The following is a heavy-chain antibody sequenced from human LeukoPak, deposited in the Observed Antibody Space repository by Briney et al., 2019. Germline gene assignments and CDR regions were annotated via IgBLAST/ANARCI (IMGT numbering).Heavy chain of an antibody. CDR1: GGSISSYY. J-gene: IGHJ4*02. CDR2: IYTSGSS. V-gene: IGHV4-4*07. Sequence: PSETLSLTCTVSGGSISSYYWSWIREPAGKGLEWMGRIYTSGSSNSNPSLKSRVTMSADTSKNQFSLKLSSVTAADTAVYYCARDISVAGSFLLFDYWGQGTLVTVSS. D-gene: IGHD6-19*01. CDR3: ARDISVAGSFLLFDY.